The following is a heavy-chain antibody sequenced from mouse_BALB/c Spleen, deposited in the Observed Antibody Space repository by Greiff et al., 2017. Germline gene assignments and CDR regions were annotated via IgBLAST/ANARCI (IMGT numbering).Heavy chain of an antibody. J-gene: IGHJ1*01. CDR1: GFNIKDTY. CDR2: IDPANGNT. D-gene: IGHD2-4*01. V-gene: IGHV14-3*02. Sequence: EVQLQQSGAELVKPGASVKLSCTASGFNIKDTYMHWVKQRPEQGLEWIGRIDPANGNTKYDPKFQGKATITADTSSNTAYLQLSSLTSEDTAVYYCARSMITMGWYFDVWGAGTTVTVSS. CDR3: ARSMITMGWYFDV.